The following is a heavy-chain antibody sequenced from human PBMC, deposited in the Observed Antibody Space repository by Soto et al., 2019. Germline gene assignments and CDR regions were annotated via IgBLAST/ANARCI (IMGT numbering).Heavy chain of an antibody. Sequence: SVKVSCKASGGTFSSYTISWVRQAPGQGLEWMGRIIPILGIANYAQKFQGRVTITADKSTSTAYMELSSLRSEDTAVYYCARARVVDDAFDIWGQGTMVTVSS. CDR2: IIPILGIA. CDR3: ARARVVDDAFDI. J-gene: IGHJ3*02. CDR1: GGTFSSYT. D-gene: IGHD2-15*01. V-gene: IGHV1-69*02.